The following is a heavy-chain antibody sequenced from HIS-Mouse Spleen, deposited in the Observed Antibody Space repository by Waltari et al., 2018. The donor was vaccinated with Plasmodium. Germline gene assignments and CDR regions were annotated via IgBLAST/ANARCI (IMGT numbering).Heavy chain of an antibody. J-gene: IGHJ2*01. CDR3: ASSWYWYFDL. CDR1: GFTFSSYS. Sequence: EVQLVESGGGLVKPGGSLRLLCAASGFTFSSYSMSWVRQAPGKGLEWVANIKQDGSEKYYVDSVKGRFTISRDNAKNSLYLQMNSLRAEDTAVYYCASSWYWYFDLWGRGTLVTVSS. CDR2: IKQDGSEK. D-gene: IGHD6-13*01. V-gene: IGHV3-7*01.